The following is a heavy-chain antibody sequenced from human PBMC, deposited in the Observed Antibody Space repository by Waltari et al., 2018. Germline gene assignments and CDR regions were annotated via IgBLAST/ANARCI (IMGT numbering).Heavy chain of an antibody. D-gene: IGHD2-8*01. CDR1: GYTLTGYY. Sequence: QVQLVQSGAEVKKPGASVKVSCKASGYTLTGYYMNWVRQVPGQGLDWMGWINPKGGGTKYAQKFQGRVTMTRDTSISAAYMELSRLRSDDTAVYYCAKPSRMDYYDGMDVWGQGTTVTVSS. CDR2: INPKGGGT. CDR3: AKPSRMDYYDGMDV. V-gene: IGHV1-2*02. J-gene: IGHJ6*02.